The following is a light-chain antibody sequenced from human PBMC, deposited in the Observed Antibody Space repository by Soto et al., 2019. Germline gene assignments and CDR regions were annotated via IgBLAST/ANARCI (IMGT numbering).Light chain of an antibody. CDR1: QSVSSN. V-gene: IGKV3-15*01. Sequence: EIVMTQSPATLSVSPGERATLSCRASQSVSSNLAWYQQKPGQAPRLLIYDASTRATGIPTRFSGSGSGTEFSLTISSLRSEDFAVYYCQHYNSWPTLGQGTKV. CDR2: DAS. J-gene: IGKJ1*01. CDR3: QHYNSWPT.